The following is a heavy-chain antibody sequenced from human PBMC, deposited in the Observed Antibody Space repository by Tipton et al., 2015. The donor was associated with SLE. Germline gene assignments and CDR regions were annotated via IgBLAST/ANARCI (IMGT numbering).Heavy chain of an antibody. D-gene: IGHD3-16*01. V-gene: IGHV4-39*07. Sequence: GLVKPSETLSLTCTVSGGSLTRSRYYWGWIRQPPGKGLEWIANVYYTGSTYYNPSLKSRVTISVDTSKNTLYLEMRGLRAEDTAVFYCARNGGNYYMDVWGKGTTVTVSS. J-gene: IGHJ6*03. CDR1: GGSLTRSRYY. CDR2: VYYTGST. CDR3: ARNGGNYYMDV.